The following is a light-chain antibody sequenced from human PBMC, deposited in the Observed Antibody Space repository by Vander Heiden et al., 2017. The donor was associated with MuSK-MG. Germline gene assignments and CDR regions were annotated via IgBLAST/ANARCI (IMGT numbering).Light chain of an antibody. CDR2: GKN. J-gene: IGLJ3*02. CDR3: NSRDTSGDHWV. Sequence: SSGLTQDPAVSVALGQTVRITCQGDSLRSYYASWYQQKPGQAPVFVIYGKNTRPSGIPARFSGSSSGDTVSLIITGAQAEDEADYYCNSRDTSGDHWVFGGGTTLTVL. V-gene: IGLV3-19*01. CDR1: SLRSYY.